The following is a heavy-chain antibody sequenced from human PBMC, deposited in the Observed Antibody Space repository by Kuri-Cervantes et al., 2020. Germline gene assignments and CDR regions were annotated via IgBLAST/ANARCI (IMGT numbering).Heavy chain of an antibody. CDR3: ARVAYHYYAMDV. Sequence: GESLKISCAASGFTFSDYYMSWIRQAPGKGLEWVSYISSSGSTIYYADSVKGRFTISRDNAKNSLYLQMNSLRAEDTAVYYCARVAYHYYAMDVWGQGTTVTVSS. CDR2: ISSSGSTI. D-gene: IGHD3-3*02. J-gene: IGHJ6*02. CDR1: GFTFSDYY. V-gene: IGHV3-11*01.